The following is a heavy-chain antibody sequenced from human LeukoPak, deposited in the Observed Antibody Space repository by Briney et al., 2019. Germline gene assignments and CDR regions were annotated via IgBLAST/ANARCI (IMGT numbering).Heavy chain of an antibody. CDR1: GFTFSSYA. J-gene: IGHJ5*01. CDR2: IRSKANSYAT. D-gene: IGHD6-13*01. Sequence: GGSLRLSCAASGFTFSSYAMHWVRQASGKGLEWVGRIRSKANSYATGYAASVKGRFTISRDDSKNTAYLQMNSLKTEDTAVYYCAREALTEGYSSSWFDSWGQGTLVTVSS. V-gene: IGHV3-73*01. CDR3: AREALTEGYSSSWFDS.